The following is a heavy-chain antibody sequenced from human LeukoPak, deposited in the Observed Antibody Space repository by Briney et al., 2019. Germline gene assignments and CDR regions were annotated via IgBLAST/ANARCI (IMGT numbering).Heavy chain of an antibody. Sequence: PSETLSLTCAVYGESSFSSYYWSWIRQTPGGALEGIGEINHGGYTNYNPSLKRRVTLSIDTSKKQFSLRVTSVTAAETAVYYCSRQVVGNDYWGQGTLVTVSS. CDR2: INHGGYT. D-gene: IGHD3-22*01. V-gene: IGHV4-34*01. CDR3: SRQVVGNDY. J-gene: IGHJ4*02. CDR1: GESSFSSYY.